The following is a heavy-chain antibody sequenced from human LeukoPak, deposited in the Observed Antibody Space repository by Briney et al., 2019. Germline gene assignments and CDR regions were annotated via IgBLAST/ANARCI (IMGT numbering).Heavy chain of an antibody. CDR3: ARAVQVTTGGLFDY. D-gene: IGHD4-17*01. CDR2: IIPIFDTP. Sequence: ASVKVSCKASGGTFSNYAISWVRQAPGQGLEWVGGIIPIFDTPNFAQKFQGRVTITADKSTSTAYMELSRLRSEDTAVYYCARAVQVTTGGLFDYWGQGTLVTVSS. V-gene: IGHV1-69*06. J-gene: IGHJ4*02. CDR1: GGTFSNYA.